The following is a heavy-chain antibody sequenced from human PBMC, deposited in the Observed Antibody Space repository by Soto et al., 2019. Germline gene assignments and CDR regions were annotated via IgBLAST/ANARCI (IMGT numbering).Heavy chain of an antibody. D-gene: IGHD2-21*01. CDR3: ATGLRGGDYYGMDV. CDR2: FDPEDGET. V-gene: IGHV1-24*01. Sequence: ASMKVSRKVSGFTLNELSMQWVRQAPGKGLEWMGGFDPEDGETIYAQKFQGRVTMTEDTSTDTAYMELSSLRSEDTAVYYCATGLRGGDYYGMDVWG. CDR1: GFTLNELS. J-gene: IGHJ6*02.